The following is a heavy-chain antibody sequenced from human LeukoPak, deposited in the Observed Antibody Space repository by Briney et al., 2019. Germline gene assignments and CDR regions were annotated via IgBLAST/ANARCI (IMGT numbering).Heavy chain of an antibody. V-gene: IGHV1-18*01. CDR2: ISAYNGNT. D-gene: IGHD2-15*01. CDR3: ARDCSGSSCYWIH. CDR1: GYTFSSYG. J-gene: IGHJ4*02. Sequence: GASVKVSCTASGYTFSSYGISWVRQAPGQGLEWLGYISAYNGNTNYAQKVQGRITMTTDTSTSTAYMEMRSLRSDDTAVYYCARDCSGSSCYWIHWGQGTLVTVSS.